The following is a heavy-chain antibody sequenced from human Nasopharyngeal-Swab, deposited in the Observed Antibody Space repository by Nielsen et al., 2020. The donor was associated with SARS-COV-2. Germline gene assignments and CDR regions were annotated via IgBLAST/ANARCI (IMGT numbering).Heavy chain of an antibody. J-gene: IGHJ6*02. D-gene: IGHD2-2*01. CDR1: GFTFSTFA. CDR2: ISGSGDST. Sequence: LKISCAASGFTFSTFAMSWVRQAPGKGLEWVSAISGSGDSTYYADSVKGRFTISRDNSNTTLYLQMHRLRAEDTAVYYCARYCTSPTCSSASYYGMDVWGQGTKVTVSS. V-gene: IGHV3-23*01. CDR3: ARYCTSPTCSSASYYGMDV.